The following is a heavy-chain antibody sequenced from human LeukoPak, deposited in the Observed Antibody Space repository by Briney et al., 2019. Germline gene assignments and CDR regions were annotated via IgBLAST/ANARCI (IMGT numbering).Heavy chain of an antibody. CDR1: GFTFSSYA. CDR2: ISYDGSNK. J-gene: IGHJ4*02. CDR3: AKLSIAVAGN. Sequence: GGSLRLSCAASGFTFSSYAMHWVRQAPGKGLEWVAVISYDGSNKYYADSVKGRFTISRDNSKNTLYLQMNSLRAEDTAVYYCAKLSIAVAGNWGQGTPVTVSS. V-gene: IGHV3-30*07. D-gene: IGHD6-19*01.